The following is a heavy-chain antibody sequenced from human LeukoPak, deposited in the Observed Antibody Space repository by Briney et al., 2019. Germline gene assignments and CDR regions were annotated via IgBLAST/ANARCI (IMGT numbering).Heavy chain of an antibody. D-gene: IGHD6-19*01. V-gene: IGHV3-33*01. J-gene: IGHJ4*02. CDR1: GFTFSTYA. CDR3: VRDPSNSGWAFDY. CDR2: IWYNGKDK. Sequence: GGSLRLSCAASGFTFSTYAMHWVRQAPGKGLEWVAMIWYNGKDKHYADSVKGRFTISRDNSKNTLDLQMNSLRADDTAVYYCVRDPSNSGWAFDYWGQGTLVTVSS.